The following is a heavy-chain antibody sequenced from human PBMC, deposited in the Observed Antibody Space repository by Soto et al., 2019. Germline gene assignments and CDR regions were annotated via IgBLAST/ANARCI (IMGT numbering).Heavy chain of an antibody. J-gene: IGHJ4*02. CDR2: ISAYNGNT. CDR3: ARSQDYDFWSGHFDY. Sequence: ASVKVSGKASGYTFTSYGISWVRQANGQGLEWMGWISAYNGNTNYAQKLQGRVTMTTDTSTSTAYMELRSLRSDDTAVYYCARSQDYDFWSGHFDYWGQGTLVTVSS. D-gene: IGHD3-3*01. V-gene: IGHV1-18*01. CDR1: GYTFTSYG.